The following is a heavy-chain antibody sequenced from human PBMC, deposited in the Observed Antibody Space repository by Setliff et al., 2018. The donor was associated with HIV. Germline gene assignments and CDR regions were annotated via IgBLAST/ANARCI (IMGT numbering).Heavy chain of an antibody. J-gene: IGHJ3*02. V-gene: IGHV4-59*11. CDR1: GGSISSHF. CDR2: IYYSGNS. CDR3: ARLFYGGSDAFDI. D-gene: IGHD3-16*01. Sequence: PSETLSLTCTVSGGSISSHFWSWIRQPPGKGLEWIGYIYYSGNSNYNPSLKSRVTMSVDTSKTQFSLRLTSVTAADTAVYYCARLFYGGSDAFDIWGQGTMVTVSS.